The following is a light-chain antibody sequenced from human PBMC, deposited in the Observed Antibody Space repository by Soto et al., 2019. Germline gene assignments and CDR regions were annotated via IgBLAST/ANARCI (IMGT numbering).Light chain of an antibody. CDR3: QQYSSLWT. V-gene: IGKV3-20*01. CDR2: DAS. CDR1: QSISSY. Sequence: ELVFTQSPGTPSLSPGERATLSCRASQSISSYLAWYQQKPGQAPRLLIYDASSRATGIPDRFSGSGSGTDFTLSISRLEPEDFAVYYCQQYSSLWTFGQGTKVDIK. J-gene: IGKJ1*01.